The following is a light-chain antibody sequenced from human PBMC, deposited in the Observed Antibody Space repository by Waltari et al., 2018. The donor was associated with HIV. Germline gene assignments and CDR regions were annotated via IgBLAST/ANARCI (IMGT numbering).Light chain of an antibody. CDR2: AAS. J-gene: IGKJ2*01. CDR3: QQYSHWPLMYN. CDR1: QTISSN. Sequence: EIVMTQSPATLSVSPGERATLSCRASQTISSNLAWYQHKPGQSPRLLIYAASTRATGIPARFSVSGSGTEFTLTISSLQSEDFAVYYCQQYSHWPLMYNFGQGTKLEIK. V-gene: IGKV3-15*01.